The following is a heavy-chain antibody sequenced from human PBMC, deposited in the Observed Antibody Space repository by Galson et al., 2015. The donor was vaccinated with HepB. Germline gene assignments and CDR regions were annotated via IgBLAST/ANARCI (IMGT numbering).Heavy chain of an antibody. Sequence: LSLTCTVSGGSISSSSYYWGWIRQPPGKGLEWIGSIYYSGSTYYNPSLKSRVTISVDTSKNQFSLKLSSVTAADTAVYYCARAVKQQLIHSNWFDPWGQGTLVTVSS. CDR1: GGSISSSSYY. V-gene: IGHV4-39*07. CDR2: IYYSGST. CDR3: ARAVKQQLIHSNWFDP. J-gene: IGHJ5*02. D-gene: IGHD6-13*01.